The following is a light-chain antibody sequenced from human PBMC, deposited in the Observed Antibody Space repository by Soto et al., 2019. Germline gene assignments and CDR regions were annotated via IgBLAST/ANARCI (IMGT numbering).Light chain of an antibody. CDR1: QSVSSY. J-gene: IGKJ3*01. CDR2: AAT. V-gene: IGKV3-11*01. Sequence: IVWTQYPATLSLSPGERATLSCSASQSVSSYLAWYQQKPGQAPRLLISAATNRATGIPARFSGSGSRTDFTLTISSLEPEDFAVYYCQHRSNWPFPFGPRTKVDI. CDR3: QHRSNWPFP.